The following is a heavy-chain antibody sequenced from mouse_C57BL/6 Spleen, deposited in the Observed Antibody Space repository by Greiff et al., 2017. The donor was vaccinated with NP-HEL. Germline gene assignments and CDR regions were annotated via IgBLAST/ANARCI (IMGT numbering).Heavy chain of an antibody. Sequence: EVHLVESGEGLVKPGGSLKLSCAASGFTFSSYAMSWVRQTPEKRLEWVAYISSGGDYIYYADTVKGRFTISRDNARNTLYLQMSSLKSEDTAMYYCTRGGYYGSSYRYFDVWGTGTTVTVSS. CDR2: ISSGGDYI. J-gene: IGHJ1*03. CDR1: GFTFSSYA. CDR3: TRGGYYGSSYRYFDV. D-gene: IGHD1-1*01. V-gene: IGHV5-9-1*02.